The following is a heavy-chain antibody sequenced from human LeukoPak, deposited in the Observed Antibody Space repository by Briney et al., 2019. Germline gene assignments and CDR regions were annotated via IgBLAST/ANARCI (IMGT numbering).Heavy chain of an antibody. CDR3: ARVDVDPDAFDI. CDR1: GFTFSSYG. D-gene: IGHD5-12*01. CDR2: IRYDGSNK. Sequence: GGSLRLSRAASGFTFSSYGMHWVRQAPGKGLEWVAFIRYDGSNKYYADSVKGRFTISRDNSKNTLYLQMNSLRAEDTAVYYCARVDVDPDAFDIWGQGTMVTVSS. V-gene: IGHV3-30*02. J-gene: IGHJ3*02.